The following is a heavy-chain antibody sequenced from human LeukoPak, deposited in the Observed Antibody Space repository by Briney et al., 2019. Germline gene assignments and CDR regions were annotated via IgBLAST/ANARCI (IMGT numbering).Heavy chain of an antibody. CDR3: ARGGGPFSFDY. V-gene: IGHV3-21*01. CDR2: ISSSSSYI. D-gene: IGHD3-16*01. Sequence: GGSLRLSCAASGFTFSSYSMNWVRQAPGKGLEWVSSISSSSSYIYYADSVKGRFTTSRDNAKNSLYLQMNSLRAEDTAVYYCARGGGPFSFDYWGQGTLVTVSS. CDR1: GFTFSSYS. J-gene: IGHJ4*02.